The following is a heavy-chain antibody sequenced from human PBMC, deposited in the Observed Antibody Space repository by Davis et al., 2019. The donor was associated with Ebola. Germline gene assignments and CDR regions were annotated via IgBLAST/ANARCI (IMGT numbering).Heavy chain of an antibody. Sequence: PGGSLRLSCAASGFTVSNNYMSWVRQAPGKGLEWVSVLYSGGTTYYADSVKGRFPISRDNSKNTLYLQMNSLRAEDTAVYYCARDFSPDSSGSGYWGQGTLVTVSS. CDR2: LYSGGTT. D-gene: IGHD3-22*01. J-gene: IGHJ4*02. CDR3: ARDFSPDSSGSGY. V-gene: IGHV3-53*01. CDR1: GFTVSNNY.